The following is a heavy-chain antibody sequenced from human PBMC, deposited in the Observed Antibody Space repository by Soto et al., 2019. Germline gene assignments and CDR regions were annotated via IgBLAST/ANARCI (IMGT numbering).Heavy chain of an antibody. CDR3: ATRSPAFDY. Sequence: QVQLVQSGPEVKKPGASVKVSCKTSGYTFTSYGISWVRQAPGQGLEWMGWISTYKGNTNYAQRFQGRVTMTTDTSTSTAYMELRSLRSDDTAVYYCATRSPAFDYWGQGTLVTVSS. CDR2: ISTYKGNT. V-gene: IGHV1-18*01. CDR1: GYTFTSYG. J-gene: IGHJ4*02.